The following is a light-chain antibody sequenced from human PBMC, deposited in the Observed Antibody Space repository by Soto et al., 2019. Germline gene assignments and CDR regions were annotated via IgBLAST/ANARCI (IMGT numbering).Light chain of an antibody. Sequence: EIVLTQSPGTLSLSPGERATLSWRASQSVSSSYLAWYQQKPGQAPRLLTYGASSRATGIPDRFSGSGSGTDFTLTISRLEPEEFAVYYCQQYGSSPPYTFGQGTKLEIK. CDR3: QQYGSSPPYT. CDR2: GAS. J-gene: IGKJ2*01. V-gene: IGKV3-20*01. CDR1: QSVSSSY.